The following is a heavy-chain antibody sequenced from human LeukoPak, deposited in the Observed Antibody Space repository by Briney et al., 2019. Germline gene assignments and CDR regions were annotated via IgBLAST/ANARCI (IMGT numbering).Heavy chain of an antibody. CDR2: IKQDGSEK. V-gene: IGHV3-7*01. Sequence: GGSLRLSCAASGFTFSSYWMSWVRQAPGKGLEWVANIKQDGSEKYYVDSVKGRFTISRDNAKNSLYLQMNSLRAEDTAVYYCARVHHLRYFDWLPLWEHWGQGTLVTVSS. J-gene: IGHJ1*01. D-gene: IGHD3-9*01. CDR3: ARVHHLRYFDWLPLWEH. CDR1: GFTFSSYW.